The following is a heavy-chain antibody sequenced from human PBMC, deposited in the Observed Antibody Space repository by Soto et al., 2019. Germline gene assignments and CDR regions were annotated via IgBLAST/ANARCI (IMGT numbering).Heavy chain of an antibody. CDR1: GYTFTSYY. V-gene: IGHV1-46*01. CDR3: ARAWAGEGDTGYSSGWYLIDAFDI. D-gene: IGHD6-19*01. J-gene: IGHJ3*02. Sequence: ASVKVSCKASGYTFTSYYMHWVRQAPGQGLEWMGIINPSGGSTSYAQKFQGRVTMTRDTSTSTVYMELSSLRSEDTAVYYCARAWAGEGDTGYSSGWYLIDAFDIWGQGTMVTVSS. CDR2: INPSGGST.